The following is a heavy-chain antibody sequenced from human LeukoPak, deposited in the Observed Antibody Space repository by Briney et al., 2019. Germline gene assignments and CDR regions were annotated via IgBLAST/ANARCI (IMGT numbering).Heavy chain of an antibody. CDR3: AVYYYDSSGYPY. J-gene: IGHJ4*02. Sequence: SETLSLTCTVSGGSVSSGSHYWSWIRQPPGKGLEWIGYIYYSGSTNYNPSLKSRVTISVDTSKNQFSLKLSSVTAADTAVYYCAVYYYDSSGYPYWGQGTLVTVSS. V-gene: IGHV4-61*01. CDR1: GGSVSSGSHY. CDR2: IYYSGST. D-gene: IGHD3-22*01.